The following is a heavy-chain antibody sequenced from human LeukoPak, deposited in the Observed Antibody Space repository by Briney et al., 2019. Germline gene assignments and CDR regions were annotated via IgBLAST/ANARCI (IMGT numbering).Heavy chain of an antibody. V-gene: IGHV1-8*01. Sequence: GASVNVSCKASGYTFTSYDINWVRQATGQGLEWTGWMNPNSGNTVYAQKFQGRVTMTRNTSISTAYMELSSLRSGDTAVYYCASDAFDIWGQGTMVTVSS. CDR2: MNPNSGNT. CDR1: GYTFTSYD. J-gene: IGHJ3*02. CDR3: ASDAFDI.